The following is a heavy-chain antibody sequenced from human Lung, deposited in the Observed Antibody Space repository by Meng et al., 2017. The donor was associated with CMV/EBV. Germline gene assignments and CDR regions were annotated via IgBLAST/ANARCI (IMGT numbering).Heavy chain of an antibody. Sequence: GESLKISCAASGFTVSSNYMSWVRQAPGKGLEWVSVIYSGGSTYYADSVKGRFTISRDNSKNTLYLQMNSLRAEDTAVYYCARAMVATYYGMDVWGQGTTVTRLL. CDR2: IYSGGST. J-gene: IGHJ6*02. D-gene: IGHD5-12*01. V-gene: IGHV3-53*01. CDR1: GFTVSSNY. CDR3: ARAMVATYYGMDV.